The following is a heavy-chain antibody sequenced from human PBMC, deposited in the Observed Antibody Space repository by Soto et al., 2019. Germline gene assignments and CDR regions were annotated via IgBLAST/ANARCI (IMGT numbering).Heavy chain of an antibody. V-gene: IGHV4-4*07. D-gene: IGHD1-1*01. CDR3: VRDGTKTLRDWFDH. CDR1: GASISGFY. J-gene: IGHJ5*02. CDR2: IYATGTT. Sequence: XETLALTCAVSGASISGFYWSWIRKSAGKGLEWIGRIYATGTTDYNPSLKSRVMMSVDTSKKQFSLKLRSVTAADTAVYYCVRDGTKTLRDWFDHWGQGISVTVSS.